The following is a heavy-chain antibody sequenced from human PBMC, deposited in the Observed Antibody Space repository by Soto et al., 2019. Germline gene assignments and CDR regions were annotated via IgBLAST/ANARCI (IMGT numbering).Heavy chain of an antibody. CDR1: GFTFSGSW. J-gene: IGHJ4*02. D-gene: IGHD3-10*01. Sequence: EVQLVESGGGLVQPGGSLRLSCAASGFTFSGSWMHWVRQAPGKGLVWVSRINGDGSGTSYADFVKGRFTISRDDAKNTLFLQMNGLRAEDTAVYDCARGIFGSGTANDYWGQGTLVTVSS. V-gene: IGHV3-74*01. CDR3: ARGIFGSGTANDY. CDR2: INGDGSGT.